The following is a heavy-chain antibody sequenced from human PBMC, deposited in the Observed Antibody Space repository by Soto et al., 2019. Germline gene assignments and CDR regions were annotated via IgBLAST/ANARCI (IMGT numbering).Heavy chain of an antibody. CDR2: ISSSSSYT. Sequence: GGSLRLSCAASGFTFSDYYMSWIRQAPGKGLEWVSYISSSSSYTNYADSVKGRFTISRDNAKNSLYLQMNSLRAEDTAVYYCAKERVRRDGYSLKIYGMVVWGQGITVTVAS. CDR1: GFTFSDYY. V-gene: IGHV3-11*06. D-gene: IGHD5-18*01. CDR3: AKERVRRDGYSLKIYGMVV. J-gene: IGHJ6*02.